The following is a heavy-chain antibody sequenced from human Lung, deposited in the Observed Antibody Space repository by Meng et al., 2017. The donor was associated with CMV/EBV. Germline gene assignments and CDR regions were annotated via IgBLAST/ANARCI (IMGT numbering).Heavy chain of an antibody. CDR3: VRYYDRSGHHYFDY. CDR1: AGSISSYGSF. Sequence: SXTLSLXCSVSAGSISSYGSFWGWIRQPPGKGPEWIGMIYYSGGTHYNPSLKSRVIVSVDTSKKNFSLKLSSVTASDTAVYYCVRYYDRSGHHYFDYWGQGSLVTVSS. V-gene: IGHV4-39*02. D-gene: IGHD3-22*01. J-gene: IGHJ4*02. CDR2: IYYSGGT.